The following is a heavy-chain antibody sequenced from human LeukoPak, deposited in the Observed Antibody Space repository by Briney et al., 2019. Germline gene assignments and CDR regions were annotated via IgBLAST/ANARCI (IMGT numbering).Heavy chain of an antibody. J-gene: IGHJ4*02. D-gene: IGHD4-23*01. CDR1: GFTFSSYW. CDR2: IDRDGSRI. Sequence: GGSLRLSCAVSGFTFSSYWMHWVRQAPGKGLVWVSRIDRDGSRINYADSVKGRFTISRDNGKNTLFLQMNSLRAEDAAVCYCVRGNDYGGPHYWGQGTLVTVSS. V-gene: IGHV3-74*01. CDR3: VRGNDYGGPHY.